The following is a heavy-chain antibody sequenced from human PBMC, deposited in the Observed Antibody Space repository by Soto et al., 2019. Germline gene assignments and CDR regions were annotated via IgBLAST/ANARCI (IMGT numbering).Heavy chain of an antibody. CDR2: IWYDGSNK. D-gene: IGHD4-17*01. CDR3: ATGIKDYGDQGYFDL. V-gene: IGHV3-33*01. Sequence: QVQLVESGGGVVQPGRSLRLSCAASGFTFSSYGMHWVRQAPGKGLEWVAVIWYDGSNKYYADSVKGRFTISRDNSKNTLYLQMNSLRAEDTAVYYCATGIKDYGDQGYFDLWGRGTLVTVSS. CDR1: GFTFSSYG. J-gene: IGHJ2*01.